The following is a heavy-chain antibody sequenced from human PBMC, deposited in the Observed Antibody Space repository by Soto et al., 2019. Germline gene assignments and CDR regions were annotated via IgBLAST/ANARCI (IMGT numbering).Heavy chain of an antibody. D-gene: IGHD6-19*01. V-gene: IGHV4-39*01. J-gene: IGHJ4*02. CDR3: ARRRGGLVNPGFDC. Sequence: SETLSLTCTVSGGSISSSSYYWGWIRQPPGKGLEWIGSIYYSGSTYYNPSLKSRVAISVDTSKNQFSLKLSSVTAADTAVYYCARRRGGLVNPGFDCWGQGTLVTVSS. CDR1: GGSISSSSYY. CDR2: IYYSGST.